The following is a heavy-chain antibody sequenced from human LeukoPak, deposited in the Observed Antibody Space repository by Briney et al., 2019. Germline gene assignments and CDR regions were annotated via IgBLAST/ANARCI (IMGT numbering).Heavy chain of an antibody. V-gene: IGHV4-34*01. J-gene: IGHJ6*03. CDR1: GGSLSAYY. D-gene: IGHD4-17*01. CDR3: ARDGDGDEVGYDDYYMDV. Sequence: SQTLSLTCAVYGGSLSAYYWSWIRQPPAQGLEWIGEINHSGSTNYNPSLKSRVTISVDTTKNQFSLKMSCVTAAETAVYYCARDGDGDEVGYDDYYMDVWGKGTMVTVSS. CDR2: INHSGST.